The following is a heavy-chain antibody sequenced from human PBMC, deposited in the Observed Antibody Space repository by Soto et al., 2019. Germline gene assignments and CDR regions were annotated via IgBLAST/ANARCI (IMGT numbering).Heavy chain of an antibody. CDR3: ARDPPNPTLTIPRFYYYVMDV. J-gene: IGHJ6*02. CDR2: ISDTGGNT. V-gene: IGHV3-23*01. Sequence: LRLSCTASGFTFSSYAMSWVRQAPGKGLEWVSSISDTGGNTYYADSVKGRFTISRDNSKNTLYLQMNSLRAEDTAVYYCARDPPNPTLTIPRFYYYVMDVWGQGTTVTVSS. CDR1: GFTFSSYA. D-gene: IGHD2-21*01.